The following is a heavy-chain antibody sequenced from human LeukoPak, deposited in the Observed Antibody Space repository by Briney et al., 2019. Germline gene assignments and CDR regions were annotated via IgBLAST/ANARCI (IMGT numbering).Heavy chain of an antibody. CDR3: AKGLPHYYGSGSDRGFDY. D-gene: IGHD3-10*01. Sequence: PGGSLRLSCAASGFTFSSYGMHWVRQAPGKGLEWVAFIRYDGSNKYYADSVKGRFTISRDNSKNTLYLQMNSLRAEDTAVYYCAKGLPHYYGSGSDRGFDYWGQGTLVTVSS. CDR2: IRYDGSNK. J-gene: IGHJ4*02. V-gene: IGHV3-30*02. CDR1: GFTFSSYG.